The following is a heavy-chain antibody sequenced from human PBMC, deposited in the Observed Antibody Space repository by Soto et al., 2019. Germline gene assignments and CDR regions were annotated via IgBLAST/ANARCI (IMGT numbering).Heavy chain of an antibody. Sequence: PGGSLRLSCAASGFTFSSYAMSWVRQAPGKGLEWVSAISGSGGSTYYADSVKGRFTISRDNSKNTLYLQMNSLRAEDTAVYYCAKDVLWFGEPVEYYFDYWGQGTLVTVSS. CDR2: ISGSGGST. V-gene: IGHV3-23*01. J-gene: IGHJ4*02. CDR3: AKDVLWFGEPVEYYFDY. D-gene: IGHD3-10*01. CDR1: GFTFSSYA.